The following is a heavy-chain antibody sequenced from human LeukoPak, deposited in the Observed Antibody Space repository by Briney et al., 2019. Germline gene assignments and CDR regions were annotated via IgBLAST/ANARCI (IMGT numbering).Heavy chain of an antibody. J-gene: IGHJ4*02. V-gene: IGHV2-5*02. D-gene: IGHD3-22*01. Sequence: SGPTLVNPTQTLTLTCTFSGFSLSTSGVGVGWIRQPPGKALEWLALIYWDDDKRYSPSLKSRLTITKDTSKNQVVLTMTNMDPVDTATYYCAHSRTGPYYYDSSGYFHYWGQGTLVTVSS. CDR1: GFSLSTSGVG. CDR2: IYWDDDK. CDR3: AHSRTGPYYYDSSGYFHY.